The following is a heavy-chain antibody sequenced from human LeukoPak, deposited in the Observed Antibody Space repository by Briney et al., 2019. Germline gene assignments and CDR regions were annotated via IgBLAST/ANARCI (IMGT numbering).Heavy chain of an antibody. V-gene: IGHV3-23*01. J-gene: IGHJ6*03. Sequence: GGSLRLSCAASGFTFSSYWMSWVRQAPGKGLEWVSAISGSGGSTNYADSVKGRFTISRDNSKNTLYLQMNSLRAEDTAVYYCAKDPFIAAAGTGYYYMDVWGKGTTVTISS. CDR2: ISGSGGST. CDR3: AKDPFIAAAGTGYYYMDV. D-gene: IGHD6-13*01. CDR1: GFTFSSYW.